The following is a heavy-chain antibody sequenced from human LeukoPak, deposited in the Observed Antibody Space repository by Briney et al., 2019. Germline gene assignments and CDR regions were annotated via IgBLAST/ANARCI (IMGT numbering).Heavy chain of an antibody. CDR2: INHSGST. D-gene: IGHD6-19*01. Sequence: KAGGSLRLSCAASGFTFSDYYMSWIRQPPGKGLEWIGEINHSGSTNYNPSLKSRVTISVDTSKNQFSLKLSSVTAADTAVYYCARSFLGGWYYFDYWGQGTLVTVSS. J-gene: IGHJ4*02. CDR1: GFTFSDYY. V-gene: IGHV4-34*01. CDR3: ARSFLGGWYYFDY.